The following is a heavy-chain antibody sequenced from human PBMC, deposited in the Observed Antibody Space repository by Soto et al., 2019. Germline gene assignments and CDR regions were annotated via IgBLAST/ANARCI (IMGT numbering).Heavy chain of an antibody. CDR2: ISSSGSFI. CDR3: AREPEGIAAALDY. D-gene: IGHD6-13*01. V-gene: IGHV3-21*01. CDR1: GFTFRTYG. J-gene: IGHJ4*02. Sequence: GGSLRLSCAASGFTFRTYGMNWVRRAPGGGLEWVASISSSGSFIYYADSVKGRFTISRDDAEKSLYLQMNSLRAEDTALYYCAREPEGIAAALDYWGREPWSPSPQ.